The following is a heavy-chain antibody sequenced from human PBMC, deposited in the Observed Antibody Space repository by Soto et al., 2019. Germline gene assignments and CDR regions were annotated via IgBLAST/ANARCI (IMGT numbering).Heavy chain of an antibody. J-gene: IGHJ3*02. CDR2: IWYDGSSK. D-gene: IGHD3-10*01. V-gene: IGHV3-33*01. CDR3: AGDMDVRGYCYCTWSYSDAFDI. Sequence: GGSLRLSCAASGFTFSSSSMHWVRQAPGTGLEWVAGIWYDGSSKDYEYSVKGRLTITRDNSKNTLYLQMNSLRAEAPSVYYCAGDMDVRGYCYCTWSYSDAFDIWGQGTMVTVSS. CDR1: GFTFSSSS.